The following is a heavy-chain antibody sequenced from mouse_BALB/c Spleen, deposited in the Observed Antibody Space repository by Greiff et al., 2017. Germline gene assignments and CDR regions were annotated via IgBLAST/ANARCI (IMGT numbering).Heavy chain of an antibody. CDR1: GYSFTSYY. D-gene: IGHD2-14*01. V-gene: IGHV1-66*01. CDR3: ARYDYRYDWFAY. CDR2: IFPGSGNT. Sequence: QVQLQQSGPELVKPGASVKISCKASGYSFTSYYIHWVKQRPGQGLEWIGWIFPGSGNTKYNEKFKGKATLTADTSSSTAYMQLSSLTSEDSAVYFCARYDYRYDWFAYWGQGTLVTVSA. J-gene: IGHJ3*01.